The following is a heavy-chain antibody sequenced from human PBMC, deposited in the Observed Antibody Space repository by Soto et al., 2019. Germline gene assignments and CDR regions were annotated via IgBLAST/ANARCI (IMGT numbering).Heavy chain of an antibody. V-gene: IGHV1-18*04. CDR2: CSVYNGNP. Sequence: ASVKVSCKASGNPFISYAISWVRQAPGQGLEWMGRCSVYNGNPIYAQKCHDRLTVTTDTSTTTAYMELRSLTSDDTAVYYCVWSCTGGSCSDYWGQGTLVTVSS. D-gene: IGHD2-15*01. J-gene: IGHJ4*02. CDR3: VWSCTGGSCSDY. CDR1: GNPFISYA.